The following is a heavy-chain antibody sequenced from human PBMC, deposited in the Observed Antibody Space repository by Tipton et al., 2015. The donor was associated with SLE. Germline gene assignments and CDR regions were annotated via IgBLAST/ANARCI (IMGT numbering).Heavy chain of an antibody. Sequence: TLSLTCAVYGGSFSGYYWSWIRQPPGKGLEWIGEINPSGNTNYNPSLKSRVTISVDTSKNQFSLKLNSVTAADTAVYYCARGSGRYSSSWFFFYYFRDVWGKGTAVTGSS. CDR2: INPSGNT. D-gene: IGHD6-13*01. CDR1: GGSFSGYY. CDR3: ARGSGRYSSSWFFFYYFRDV. J-gene: IGHJ6*03. V-gene: IGHV4-34*01.